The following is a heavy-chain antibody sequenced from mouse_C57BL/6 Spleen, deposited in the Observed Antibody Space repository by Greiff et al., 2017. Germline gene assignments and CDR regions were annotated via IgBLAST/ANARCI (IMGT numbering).Heavy chain of an antibody. Sequence: VQLQQPGAELVKPGASVKMSCKASGYTFTSYWITWVKQRPGQGLEWIGDIYPGSGSTNYNEKFKSKATLTVDTSSSTAYMQLSSLTSEDSAVYCCAREGDSSGYPSWFAYWGQGTLVTVSA. J-gene: IGHJ3*01. CDR2: IYPGSGST. CDR1: GYTFTSYW. D-gene: IGHD3-2*02. V-gene: IGHV1-55*01. CDR3: AREGDSSGYPSWFAY.